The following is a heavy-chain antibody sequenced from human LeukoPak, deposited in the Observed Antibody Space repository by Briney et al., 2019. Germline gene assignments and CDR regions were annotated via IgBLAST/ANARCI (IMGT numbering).Heavy chain of an antibody. CDR1: GFTFSIYA. Sequence: GGSLRLSCAASGFTFSIYAMSWVRQAPGKGLEWVSAVSGSGSSTYYADSVKGRFTISRDNSKNMLYLQMNSLRTEDTAVYYCAKGEWCDYWGQGTLVTVSS. CDR3: AKGEWCDY. CDR2: VSGSGSST. D-gene: IGHD3-16*01. J-gene: IGHJ4*02. V-gene: IGHV3-23*01.